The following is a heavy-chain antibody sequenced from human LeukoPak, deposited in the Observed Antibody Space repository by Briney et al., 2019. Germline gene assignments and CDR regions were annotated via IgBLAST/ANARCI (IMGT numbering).Heavy chain of an antibody. D-gene: IGHD4-17*01. J-gene: IGHJ2*01. CDR1: GGSISIYY. V-gene: IGHV4-59*08. CDR2: IYYSGST. Sequence: PSETLSLTCTVYGGSISIYYWSWIRQPPGKGLEWIGYIYYSGSTNYNPSLKSRVTISVDTSKNQFSLKPSSVTAADTAVYYCARYSSTDWYFDLWGRGTLVTVSS. CDR3: ARYSSTDWYFDL.